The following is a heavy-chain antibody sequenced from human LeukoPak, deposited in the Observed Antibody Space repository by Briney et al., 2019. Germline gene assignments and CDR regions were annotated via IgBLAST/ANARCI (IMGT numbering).Heavy chain of an antibody. J-gene: IGHJ6*03. CDR3: AKGGVATMRDGYNYYYYYMEV. CDR2: ISGSGGHT. CDR1: GITFTRHA. D-gene: IGHD5-24*01. V-gene: IGHV3-23*01. Sequence: GGSLRLSCAASGITFTRHAMSWVRQAPGKGLEWVSLISGSGGHTYYGDSVKGRFTISRDNSKSTLYLQMNSLRDEDTAVYYCAKGGVATMRDGYNYYYYYMEVWGRWTTVTVSS.